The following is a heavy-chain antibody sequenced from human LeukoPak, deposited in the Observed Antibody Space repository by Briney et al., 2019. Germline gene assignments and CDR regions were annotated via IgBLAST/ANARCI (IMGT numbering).Heavy chain of an antibody. D-gene: IGHD6-13*01. CDR3: AKALGIAAAGSFSFDY. Sequence: GGSLRLSCAASGFRFSSYAMSWVRQAPGKGLEWVSTISGSGVGTYYADSVKGRFTISRDNSKNTLYLQMNSLRAEDTAVYYCAKALGIAAAGSFSFDYWGQGTLVTVSS. J-gene: IGHJ4*02. CDR1: GFRFSSYA. CDR2: ISGSGVGT. V-gene: IGHV3-23*01.